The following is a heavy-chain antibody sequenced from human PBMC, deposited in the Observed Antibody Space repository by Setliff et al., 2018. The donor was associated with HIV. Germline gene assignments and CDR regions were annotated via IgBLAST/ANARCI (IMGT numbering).Heavy chain of an antibody. Sequence: SETLSLTCAVYGGAFSRFYWSWLRQAPEKGLEWIGDINHSGITNSNPSLKSRLSISVDTSKNQFSLNLTSVTAADAAMYFCVSRPGGITRARFDHWGQGTLVTVSS. CDR1: GGAFSRFY. J-gene: IGHJ4*02. CDR3: VSRPGGITRARFDH. D-gene: IGHD3-16*01. CDR2: INHSGIT. V-gene: IGHV4-34*01.